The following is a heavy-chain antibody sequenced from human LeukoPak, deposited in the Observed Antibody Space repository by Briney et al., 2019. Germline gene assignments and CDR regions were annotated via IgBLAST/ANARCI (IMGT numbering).Heavy chain of an antibody. CDR3: ARPGTNSSSWYSFDY. J-gene: IGHJ4*02. CDR1: GGSISSYY. Sequence: PSETLSLTCTVSGGSISSYYWSWIRQPPGKGLEWIGYIYYSGSTNYNPSLKSRVTISVDTSKNQFSLRLSSVTAADTAVYYCARPGTNSSSWYSFDYWGQGTLVTVSS. V-gene: IGHV4-59*01. CDR2: IYYSGST. D-gene: IGHD6-13*01.